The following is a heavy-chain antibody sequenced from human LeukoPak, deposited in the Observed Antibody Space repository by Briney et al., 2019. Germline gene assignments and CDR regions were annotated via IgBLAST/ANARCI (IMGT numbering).Heavy chain of an antibody. V-gene: IGHV4-59*11. CDR1: DASFNTHY. J-gene: IGHJ3*02. CDR2: ISYGGST. D-gene: IGHD4-17*01. Sequence: SETLSLTCTVSDASFNTHYWTWIRQPPGKGLEWIGYISYGGSTNYYPSLRSRVTISVDTSKNQFFLRLASLTAADTAVYYCARDPTTVTKGFDIWGQGTMVTVSS. CDR3: ARDPTTVTKGFDI.